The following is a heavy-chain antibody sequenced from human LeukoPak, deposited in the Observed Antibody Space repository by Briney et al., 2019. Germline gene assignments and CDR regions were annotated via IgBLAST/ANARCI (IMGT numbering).Heavy chain of an antibody. Sequence: GGSLRLSCAASGFTFSSYAMSWVRHAPGQGLEAVSAISGSGGSTYYADSVKGRFTISRDNSKNTLYLQMNSLRAEDTAVYYCAKVGAVAISLFDYWGQGTLVTVSS. CDR3: AKVGAVAISLFDY. V-gene: IGHV3-23*01. D-gene: IGHD6-19*01. CDR2: ISGSGGST. CDR1: GFTFSSYA. J-gene: IGHJ4*02.